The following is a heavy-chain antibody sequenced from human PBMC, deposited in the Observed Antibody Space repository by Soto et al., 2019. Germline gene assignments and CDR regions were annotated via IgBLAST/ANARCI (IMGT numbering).Heavy chain of an antibody. CDR1: GGTFSSYA. CDR2: IIPILGIA. V-gene: IGHV1-69*10. CDR3: ASLAPGSYYDY. Sequence: ASVKVSCKASGGTFSSYAISWVRQAPGQGLEWMGGIIPILGIANYAQKFQGRVTIPADKSTSTAYMELSSLRSDDTAVYYCASLAPGSYYDYWGQGTLVTVSS. D-gene: IGHD3-10*01. J-gene: IGHJ4*02.